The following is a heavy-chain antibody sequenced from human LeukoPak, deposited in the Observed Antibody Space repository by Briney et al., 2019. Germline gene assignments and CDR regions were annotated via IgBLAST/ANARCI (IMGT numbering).Heavy chain of an antibody. CDR1: GYTFTGYY. Sequence: ASVNVSCKPSGYTFTGYYIHWVRQAPGQGLAGMGWINPNSGGTSYAQKFQGRVTMTRDTSISTAYMELSRLRSDDTAVYYCARMNGDPAFDIWGEGTMVTVSS. J-gene: IGHJ3*02. V-gene: IGHV1-2*02. CDR2: INPNSGGT. D-gene: IGHD3-10*01. CDR3: ARMNGDPAFDI.